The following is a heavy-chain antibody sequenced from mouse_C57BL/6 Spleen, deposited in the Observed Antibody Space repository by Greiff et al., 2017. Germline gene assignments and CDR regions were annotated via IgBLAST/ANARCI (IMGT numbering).Heavy chain of an antibody. CDR3: ARQKRTSYSIVFDY. CDR1: GFTFSSYG. J-gene: IGHJ2*01. Sequence: EVQVVESGGDLVKPGGSLKLSCAASGFTFSSYGMSWVRQPPDKRLEWVATISSGGSYTYYPDSVKGRFTISRDNAKNTLYLQMSSLKSEDTAMYYCARQKRTSYSIVFDYWGQGTTLTVSS. D-gene: IGHD2-5*01. CDR2: ISSGGSYT. V-gene: IGHV5-6*01.